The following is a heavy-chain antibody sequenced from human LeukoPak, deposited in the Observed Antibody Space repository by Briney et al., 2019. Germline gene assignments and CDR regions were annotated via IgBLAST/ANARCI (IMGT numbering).Heavy chain of an antibody. J-gene: IGHJ5*01. Sequence: SETLSLTCTVSGGSISSSSYYWGWIRQPPGKGLEWIGSIYHSGSTYYNPSLKSRVTISIDTSKNLFSLKLRSVTPADTALYYCARGRKTGAGYTSLNYFDPWGQGTLVTVSS. CDR3: ARGRKTGAGYTSLNYFDP. V-gene: IGHV4-39*07. CDR1: GGSISSSSYY. D-gene: IGHD2-2*02. CDR2: IYHSGST.